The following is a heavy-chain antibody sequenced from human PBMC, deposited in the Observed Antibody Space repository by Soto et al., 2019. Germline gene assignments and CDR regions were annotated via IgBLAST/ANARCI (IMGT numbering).Heavy chain of an antibody. CDR2: IYYSGST. Sequence: SETLSLTCTVSGGSISSGGYYWSWIRQHPGKGLEWIGYIYYSGSTYYNPSLKSRVTISVDTSKNQFSLKLSSVTAADTAVYYCARAPQGSSNVGYGMDVWGQGTTVTVSS. V-gene: IGHV4-31*03. D-gene: IGHD6-6*01. CDR1: GGSISSGGYY. J-gene: IGHJ6*02. CDR3: ARAPQGSSNVGYGMDV.